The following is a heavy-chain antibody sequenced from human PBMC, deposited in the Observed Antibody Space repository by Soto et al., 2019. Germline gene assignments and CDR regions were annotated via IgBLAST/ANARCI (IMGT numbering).Heavy chain of an antibody. CDR1: GYSFTNYW. D-gene: IGHD3-10*01. Sequence: GESLKISCKGSGYSFTNYWIAWVRQMPGKGLEWMGIIYPGDSDTRYSPSFQGQVTISADKSISTAYLQWRSLRASDTAMYYCARPRSGSYRLDYYGMDVWGQGTTVTV. J-gene: IGHJ6*02. V-gene: IGHV5-51*01. CDR3: ARPRSGSYRLDYYGMDV. CDR2: IYPGDSDT.